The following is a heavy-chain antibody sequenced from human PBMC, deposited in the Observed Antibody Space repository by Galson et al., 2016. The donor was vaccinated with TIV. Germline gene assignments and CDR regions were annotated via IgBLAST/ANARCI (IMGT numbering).Heavy chain of an antibody. V-gene: IGHV3-7*01. J-gene: IGHJ4*02. CDR2: IKQDGSEK. Sequence: SLRLSCAASGFTFNTYWMIWVRQAPGKGLEWVANIKQDGSEKYYVDSVKGRFTISRDNARNSLYLQMNSLRVEDTAAYYCARGRHVDYWGQGTLVTVSS. CDR3: ARGRHVDY. CDR1: GFTFNTYW.